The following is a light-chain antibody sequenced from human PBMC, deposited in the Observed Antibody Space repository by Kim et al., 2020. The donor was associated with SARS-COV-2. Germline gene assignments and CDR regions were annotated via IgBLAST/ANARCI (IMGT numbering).Light chain of an antibody. CDR3: QQYNTWLYT. J-gene: IGKJ2*01. Sequence: EIVMTQSPATLSVSPGERATLSCRASQSVSSNLAWYQQKPGQAPRLLIYGASTRATGIPARFSGSGSGTEFTLTISSLQSEDFAVYYCQQYNTWLYTFGQGTKLEL. CDR2: GAS. V-gene: IGKV3-15*01. CDR1: QSVSSN.